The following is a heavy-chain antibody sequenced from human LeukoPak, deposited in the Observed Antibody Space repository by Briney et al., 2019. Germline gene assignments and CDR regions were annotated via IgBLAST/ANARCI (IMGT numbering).Heavy chain of an antibody. V-gene: IGHV3-30-3*01. CDR1: GFTFRNYV. CDR2: TSSDLNVK. J-gene: IGHJ5*02. D-gene: IGHD5-18*01. CDR3: ARDVGYRSWFDP. Sequence: GGSLRLSCAASGFTFRNYVIHWVRQAPGKGLEWVAVTSSDLNVKLYADSVKGRFTISRDNGKNSLYLQMNSLRAEDTSVYYCARDVGYRSWFDPWGQGTLVTVSS.